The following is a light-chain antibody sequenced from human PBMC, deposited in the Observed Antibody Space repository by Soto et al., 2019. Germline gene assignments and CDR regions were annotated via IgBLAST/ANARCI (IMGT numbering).Light chain of an antibody. Sequence: QAVVTQEPSISVSPGGTVTLTCGLSSGSVSTNYYPSWYQQTPGQAPRTLIYSTNTRSSGVPDRFSGSILGNKAAHTITGAQADDESDYYCVLYMGSGIWVFGGGTKLTVL. CDR3: VLYMGSGIWV. CDR1: SGSVSTNYY. V-gene: IGLV8-61*01. CDR2: STN. J-gene: IGLJ3*02.